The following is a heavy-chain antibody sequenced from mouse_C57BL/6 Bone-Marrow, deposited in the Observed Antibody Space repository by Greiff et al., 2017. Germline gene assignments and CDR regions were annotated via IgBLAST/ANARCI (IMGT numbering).Heavy chain of an antibody. Sequence: VQLQQPGTELVKPGASVKLSCKASGYTFTSYWMHWVKQRPGQGLEWIGNINPSNGGTNYNEKFKSKATLTVDKSSSTAYMQLSSLTSEDSAVYYCARGGTAQATFFAYWGQGTLVTVSA. J-gene: IGHJ3*01. V-gene: IGHV1-53*01. CDR1: GYTFTSYW. CDR3: ARGGTAQATFFAY. D-gene: IGHD3-2*02. CDR2: INPSNGGT.